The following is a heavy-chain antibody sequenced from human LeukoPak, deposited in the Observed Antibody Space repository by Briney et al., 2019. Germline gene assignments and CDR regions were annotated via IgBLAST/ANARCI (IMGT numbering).Heavy chain of an antibody. V-gene: IGHV4-59*01. CDR2: IYYSGST. J-gene: IGHJ4*02. D-gene: IGHD6-19*01. CDR1: GGSISSYY. CDR3: ARETSLAGFASGLGFNY. Sequence: SETLSLTCTVSGGSISSYYWSWIRQPPGKGLEWIGYIYYSGSTNYNPSLKSRVTISVDTSKNQFSLKLSSVTAADTAVYYCARETSLAGFASGLGFNYWGQGILVSVSS.